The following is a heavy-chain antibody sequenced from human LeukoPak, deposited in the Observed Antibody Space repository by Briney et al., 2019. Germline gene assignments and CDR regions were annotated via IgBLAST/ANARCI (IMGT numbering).Heavy chain of an antibody. D-gene: IGHD3-10*01. CDR3: ARGGLWFGELGSDY. V-gene: IGHV1-2*04. J-gene: IGHJ4*02. CDR2: INPNSGGT. Sequence: ASVKVSCKASGYTFTGYYMHWVRQAPGQGLEWMGWINPNSGGTNYAQKFQGWVTMTRDTSISTAYMELSRLRSDDTAVYYCARGGLWFGELGSDYWGQGTLVTVSS. CDR1: GYTFTGYY.